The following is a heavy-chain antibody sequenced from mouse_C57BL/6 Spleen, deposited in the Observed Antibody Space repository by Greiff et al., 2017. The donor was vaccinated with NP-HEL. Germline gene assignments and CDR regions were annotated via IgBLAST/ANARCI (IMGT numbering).Heavy chain of an antibody. CDR1: GFNIKDDY. CDR3: TTPDGYYAY. Sequence: EVQLQQSGAELVRPGASVKLSCTASGFNIKDDYMHWVKQRPEQGLEWIGWIDPENGDTEYASKFQGKATITADTSSNTAYLQLSSLTSEDTAVYYCTTPDGYYAYWGQGTLVTVSA. CDR2: IDPENGDT. J-gene: IGHJ3*01. V-gene: IGHV14-4*01. D-gene: IGHD2-3*01.